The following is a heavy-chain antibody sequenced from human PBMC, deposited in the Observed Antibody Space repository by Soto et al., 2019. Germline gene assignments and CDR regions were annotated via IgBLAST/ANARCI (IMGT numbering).Heavy chain of an antibody. Sequence: QVQLVQSGAEVKKPGSSVKVSCKASGGNFKNSAISWVRQSPGQGLEWMGGILVIFNTANYAQKFHGRVTTTAAESAATSYMELSSLKSDDTAMSFFARSQCGTGVCYRLAPDLDVWGPGTTVTVS. V-gene: IGHV1-69*01. D-gene: IGHD2-8*01. CDR2: ILVIFNTA. CDR3: ARSQCGTGVCYRLAPDLDV. J-gene: IGHJ6*01. CDR1: GGNFKNSA.